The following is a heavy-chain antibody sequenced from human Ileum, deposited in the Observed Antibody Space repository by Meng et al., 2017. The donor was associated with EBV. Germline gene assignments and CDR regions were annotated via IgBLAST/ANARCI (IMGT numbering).Heavy chain of an antibody. D-gene: IGHD5/OR15-5a*01. J-gene: IGHJ4*02. Sequence: QVALVGSGGGVVKPGRSLRLSCAASGFTFRDYGMHWVRQAPGKGLEWVAVISYDGSTKYYVDSVKGRFTISRDNSKSTLYLLMNSLRDEDTAVYYCAKEEVSRRFDYWGQGTLVTVSS. CDR2: ISYDGSTK. CDR3: AKEEVSRRFDY. CDR1: GFTFRDYG. V-gene: IGHV3-30*18.